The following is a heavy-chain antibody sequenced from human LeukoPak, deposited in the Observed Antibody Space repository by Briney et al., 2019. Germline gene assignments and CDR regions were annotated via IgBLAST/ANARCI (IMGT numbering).Heavy chain of an antibody. CDR1: GYTFTSYG. V-gene: IGHV1-18*01. Sequence: ASVKVSCRASGYTFTSYGISWVRQAPGQGLEWMGWISAYNGNTNYAQKLQGRVTMTTDTSTGTAYMELRSLRSDDTAVYYCARAPHYDSSGYYVNWGQGTLVTVSS. J-gene: IGHJ4*02. D-gene: IGHD3-22*01. CDR3: ARAPHYDSSGYYVN. CDR2: ISAYNGNT.